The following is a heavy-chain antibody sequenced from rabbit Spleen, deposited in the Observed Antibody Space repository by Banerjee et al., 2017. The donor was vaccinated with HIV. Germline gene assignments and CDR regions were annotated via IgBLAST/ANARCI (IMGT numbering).Heavy chain of an antibody. CDR3: ARDSGTSFSSYGMDL. CDR2: IGAGSSGST. V-gene: IGHV1S45*01. D-gene: IGHD8-1*01. Sequence: QEQLVESGGGLVQPGGSLTLTCTASGFSFSSSDYMCWVRQPPGKGPEWIACIGAGSSGSTYYATWAKGRFTISKTSSTTVTLQMTSLTAADTATYFCARDSGTSFSSYGMDLWGPGTLVTVS. CDR1: GFSFSSSDY. J-gene: IGHJ6*01.